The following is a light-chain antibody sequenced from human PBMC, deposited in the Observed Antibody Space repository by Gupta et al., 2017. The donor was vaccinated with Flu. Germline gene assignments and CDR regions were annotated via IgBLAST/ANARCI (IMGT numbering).Light chain of an antibody. CDR2: EVT. V-gene: IGLV2-14*01. J-gene: IGLJ1*01. CDR1: SADVGAYKY. Sequence: QSALTQPASVSGSPGQSITISCTGTSADVGAYKYVSWYQQHPRKAPKLIIYEVTRRPSGVSHRFSGSKSGNTASLTISGLQAEDETDYYCASYTTFGTGVFGTGTTVTVL. CDR3: ASYTTFGTGV.